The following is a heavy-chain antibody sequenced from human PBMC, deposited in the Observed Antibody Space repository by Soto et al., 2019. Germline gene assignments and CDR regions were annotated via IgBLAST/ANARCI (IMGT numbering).Heavy chain of an antibody. CDR1: GGSFSGYY. J-gene: IGHJ4*02. CDR3: ARSGYDILTGYPY. CDR2: INHSGST. Sequence: SETLSPTCAVYGGSFSGYYWSWIRQPPGKGLEWIGEINHSGSTNYNPSLKSRVTISVDTSKNQFSLKLSSVTAADRAVYYCARSGYDILTGYPYWGQGTLVTVSS. D-gene: IGHD3-9*01. V-gene: IGHV4-34*01.